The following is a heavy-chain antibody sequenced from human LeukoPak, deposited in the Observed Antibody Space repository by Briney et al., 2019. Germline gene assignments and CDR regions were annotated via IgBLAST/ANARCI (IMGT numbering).Heavy chain of an antibody. D-gene: IGHD2-2*01. CDR3: ARNTRSTSSVPLDYFDY. Sequence: SETLSPTCTVSGGSISSGGYYWSWIRQPPGKGLEWIGYIYHSGSTYYNPSLKSRVTISVDRSKNQFSLKLSSVTAADTAVYYCARNTRSTSSVPLDYFDYWGQGTLVTVSS. J-gene: IGHJ4*02. CDR1: GGSISSGGYY. CDR2: IYHSGST. V-gene: IGHV4-30-2*01.